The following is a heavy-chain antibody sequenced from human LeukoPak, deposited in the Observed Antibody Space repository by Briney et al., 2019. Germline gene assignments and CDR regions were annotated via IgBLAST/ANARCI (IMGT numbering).Heavy chain of an antibody. Sequence: GGSLRLSCAASGFTFRNYAMSWVRQAPGKGLEWVSLISGSGGSTDYADSVKGRFTISRDTSKNTLYLQMNSLRAEDTAVYYCARGAYYYEDWGQGTLVTVSS. CDR1: GFTFRNYA. V-gene: IGHV3-23*01. J-gene: IGHJ4*02. CDR2: ISGSGGST. CDR3: ARGAYYYED. D-gene: IGHD3-22*01.